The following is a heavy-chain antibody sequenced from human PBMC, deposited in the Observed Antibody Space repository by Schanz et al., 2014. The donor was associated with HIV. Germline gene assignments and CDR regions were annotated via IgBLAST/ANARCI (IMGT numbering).Heavy chain of an antibody. J-gene: IGHJ6*02. CDR3: AKDNGWPLASYYGMDV. Sequence: EVQLVESGGGLVQPGRSLRLSCATSGFFLDDYAMHWVRQAPGKGLEWVSGISWNRGSRGYAESVKGRFTISRDNAKNSLYLQMNSLRAEDTALYYCAKDNGWPLASYYGMDVWGQGTTVTVSS. D-gene: IGHD6-19*01. CDR1: GFFLDDYA. CDR2: ISWNRGSR. V-gene: IGHV3-9*01.